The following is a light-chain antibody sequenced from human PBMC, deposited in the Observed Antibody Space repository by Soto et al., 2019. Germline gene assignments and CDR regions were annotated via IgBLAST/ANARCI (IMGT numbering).Light chain of an antibody. V-gene: IGKV1-12*01. CDR3: QQVNEFPLT. Sequence: DIQMTQSPSSVSASVGDRVTITCRARQHISSWLAWYQQKPGKAPKLLIYTASKLESGVPSRFSGSGSGTDFTLIINSLQPEVFATYYCQQVNEFPLTFGGGTKVEIK. J-gene: IGKJ4*01. CDR2: TAS. CDR1: QHISSW.